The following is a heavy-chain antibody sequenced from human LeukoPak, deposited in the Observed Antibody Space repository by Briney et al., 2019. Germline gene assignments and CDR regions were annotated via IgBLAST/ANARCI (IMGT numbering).Heavy chain of an antibody. J-gene: IGHJ4*02. CDR1: GGSISNCY. CDR3: ARENSNSWYLDY. V-gene: IGHV4-59*01. Sequence: PSETLSLICTVSGGSISNCYWCWIRQPPGKGLEWIGYIYNSGSTNYNPSLKSRVTISVDTSKNQFSLKLSSVTAADTAVYYCARENSNSWYLDYWGQGTLVTVSS. D-gene: IGHD6-13*01. CDR2: IYNSGST.